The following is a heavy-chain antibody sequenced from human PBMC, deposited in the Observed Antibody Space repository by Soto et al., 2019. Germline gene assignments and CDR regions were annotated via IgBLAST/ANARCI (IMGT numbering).Heavy chain of an antibody. V-gene: IGHV3-23*01. CDR1: GFTFSSYA. CDR3: AKARDGDYAFDAFDI. D-gene: IGHD4-17*01. Sequence: GSLRISCAASGFTFSSYAMSWVREAPGKGLEWVSGISGSGGSTYYADSVKGRFTISRENSKNTLYLQMNSLRAEDTAVYYCAKARDGDYAFDAFDIWGAGTMVTVS. CDR2: ISGSGGST. J-gene: IGHJ3*02.